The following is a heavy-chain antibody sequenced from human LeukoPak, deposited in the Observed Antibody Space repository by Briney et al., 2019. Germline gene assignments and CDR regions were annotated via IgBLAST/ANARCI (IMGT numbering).Heavy chain of an antibody. J-gene: IGHJ4*02. Sequence: ASVKVSCKASGYTFTNYYIHWLRQAPGQGLEWMAIINPSSGSTRYAQNFQGRVTVTRDTSTSTVYMELSSLRSEDTAVYYCATLGPLGYSSSWYYFDYWGQGTLVTVSP. CDR3: ATLGPLGYSSSWYYFDY. CDR1: GYTFTNYY. CDR2: INPSSGST. V-gene: IGHV1-46*01. D-gene: IGHD6-13*01.